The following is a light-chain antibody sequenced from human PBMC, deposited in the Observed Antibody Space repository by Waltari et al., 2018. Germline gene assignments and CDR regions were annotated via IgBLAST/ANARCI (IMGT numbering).Light chain of an antibody. V-gene: IGLV2-23*01. CDR1: SSDVGSYNL. Sequence: QCALTQPASVSGSPGQSITISCTGTSSDVGSYNLVSWYQQHPGKAPKRLSDEASKRPSGVSNRFAGSKSGNTASLTISGLQAEDEADYYCSSDAGNCNLVVFGGGTKLTVL. J-gene: IGLJ2*01. CDR3: SSDAGNCNLVV. CDR2: EAS.